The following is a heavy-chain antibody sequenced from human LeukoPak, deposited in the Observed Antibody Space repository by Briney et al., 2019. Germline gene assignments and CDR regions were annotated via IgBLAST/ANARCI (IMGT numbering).Heavy chain of an antibody. CDR1: GFSFSNYA. D-gene: IGHD2-8*01. CDR2: ITGSGGST. CDR3: AKGLKPAMASRSNYFDY. V-gene: IGHV3-23*01. J-gene: IGHJ4*02. Sequence: GGSLRLSCAASGFSFSNYAMNWVRQAPGKGLEWVSTITGSGGSTHYADSVKGRFTISRDNSKNTLYLQMNSLRADDMAVYYCAKGLKPAMASRSNYFDYGGRGALVTVSS.